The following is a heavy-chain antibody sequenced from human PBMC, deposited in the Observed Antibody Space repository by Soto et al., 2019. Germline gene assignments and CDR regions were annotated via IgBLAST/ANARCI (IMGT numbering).Heavy chain of an antibody. CDR1: VGTFGNYS. Sequence: GVSVNVSWKGSVGTFGNYSISWVRQTNGQGFEWMGGIIPIFGTANYAQKFQGRVTITADESTSTAYMELSSLRSEDTAVYYCARVTLSSGYYYGPNWFDPWGQGTLVTVSS. J-gene: IGHJ5*02. D-gene: IGHD3-22*01. CDR2: IIPIFGTA. V-gene: IGHV1-69*13. CDR3: ARVTLSSGYYYGPNWFDP.